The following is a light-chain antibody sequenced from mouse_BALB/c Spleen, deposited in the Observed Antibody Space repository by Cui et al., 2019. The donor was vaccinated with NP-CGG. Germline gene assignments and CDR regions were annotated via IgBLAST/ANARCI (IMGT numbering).Light chain of an antibody. CDR1: TGAITTSNY. J-gene: IGLJ1*01. V-gene: IGLV1*01. CDR3: ALWYSNHWV. CDR2: GTN. Sequence: QAGVTKESALTTSPGETVTLTCRSSTGAITTSNYANWVQEKPDHLFTGLIGGTNNRAPGVPARFSGSLIGDKAALTITGTQTEDEAIYFCALWYSNHWVFGRGTKLTVL.